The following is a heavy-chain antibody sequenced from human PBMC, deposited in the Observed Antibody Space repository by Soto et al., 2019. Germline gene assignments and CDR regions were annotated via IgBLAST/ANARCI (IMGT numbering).Heavy chain of an antibody. CDR2: IKQDGSEK. J-gene: IGHJ6*02. V-gene: IGHV3-7*05. CDR1: GFTFSSYW. Sequence: GGSLRLSCAASGFTFSSYWMSWVRQAPGKGLEWVANIKQDGSEKYYVDSVKGRFTISRDNAKNSLYLQMNSLRAEDTAVYYCASYLDYSNEGYGVDVWGQGTTVTVSS. CDR3: ASYLDYSNEGYGVDV. D-gene: IGHD4-4*01.